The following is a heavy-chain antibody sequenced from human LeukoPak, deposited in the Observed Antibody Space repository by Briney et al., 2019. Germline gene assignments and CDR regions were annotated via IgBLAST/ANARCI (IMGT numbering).Heavy chain of an antibody. J-gene: IGHJ4*02. D-gene: IGHD6-19*01. CDR3: AREGAVAPRAFDY. CDR2: ISGGATSI. CDR1: GFPFSTYT. Sequence: GGSLRLSCAASGFPFSTYTMNWVRQAPGKGLEWISSISGGATSIYYADSVRGRFTISRDNAKNSLYLQMNSLRAEDTAVYYCAREGAVAPRAFDYWGQGTLVTVSS. V-gene: IGHV3-48*04.